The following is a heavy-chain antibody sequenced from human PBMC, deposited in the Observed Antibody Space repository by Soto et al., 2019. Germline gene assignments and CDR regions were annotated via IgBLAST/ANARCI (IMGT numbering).Heavy chain of an antibody. D-gene: IGHD2-15*01. Sequence: EVQLVESGGGLVQPGRSLRLSCAASGFTFDDYAMHWVRQAPGKGLEWVSGISGNSGSIGYADSVKGRFTISRDNAKNSLYLQMNSLRAEDTSLYYCAKGVVVAATHDAFDIWGQGTMVTVSS. J-gene: IGHJ3*02. V-gene: IGHV3-9*01. CDR3: AKGVVVAATHDAFDI. CDR1: GFTFDDYA. CDR2: ISGNSGSI.